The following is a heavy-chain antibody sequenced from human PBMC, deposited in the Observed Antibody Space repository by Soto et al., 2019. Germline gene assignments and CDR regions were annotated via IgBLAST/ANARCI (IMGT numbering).Heavy chain of an antibody. CDR2: ISSSSSYI. J-gene: IGHJ4*02. V-gene: IGHV3-21*01. Sequence: GGSLRLSCAASGFTFSSYSMNWVRQAPGKGLEWVSSISSSSSYIYYADSVKGRFTISRDNAKNSLYLQMNSLRAEDTAVYYCARVSVADRDYFDYWGQGTLVTVSS. D-gene: IGHD6-19*01. CDR3: ARVSVADRDYFDY. CDR1: GFTFSSYS.